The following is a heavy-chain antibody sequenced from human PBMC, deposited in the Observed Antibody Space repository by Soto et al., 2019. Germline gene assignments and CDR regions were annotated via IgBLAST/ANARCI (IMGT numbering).Heavy chain of an antibody. V-gene: IGHV1-69*13. CDR1: GGTFSSYA. CDR3: ARDDRSSSPAGDYYYYGMDV. J-gene: IGHJ6*02. CDR2: IIPIFGTA. D-gene: IGHD6-6*01. Sequence: SVKVSCKASGGTFSSYAISWVRQAPGQGLEWMGGIIPIFGTANYAQKFQGRVTITADESTSTAYMELSSLRSEDTAVYYCARDDRSSSPAGDYYYYGMDVWGQGATVTVSS.